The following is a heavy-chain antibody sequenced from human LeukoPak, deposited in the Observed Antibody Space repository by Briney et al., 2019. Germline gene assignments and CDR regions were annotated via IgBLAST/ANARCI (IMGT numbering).Heavy chain of an antibody. CDR3: AKGLQWFGDLAGEY. CDR2: ISGQGGAT. D-gene: IGHD3-10*01. CDR1: GFTFSNYA. Sequence: PGGSLRLSCAASGFTFSNYALSWVRQAPGKGLEWVSSISGQGGATYYTDSVKGRFTISRDNSKNMMFLQMDSLRAEDTALYYCAKGLQWFGDLAGEYWGQGTLVTVSS. J-gene: IGHJ4*02. V-gene: IGHV3-23*01.